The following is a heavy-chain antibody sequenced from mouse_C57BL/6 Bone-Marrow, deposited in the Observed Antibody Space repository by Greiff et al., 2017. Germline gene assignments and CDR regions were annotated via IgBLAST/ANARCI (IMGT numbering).Heavy chain of an antibody. CDR2: ISNLAYSI. Sequence: VMLVASGGGLVQPGGSLKLSCAASGFTFSDYGMAWVRQAPRKGPEWVAFISNLAYSIYYADTVTGRFTISRENAKNTLYLEMSSLRSEDTAMYYCARQRDDGYWYFDVWGTGTTVTVSS. J-gene: IGHJ1*03. CDR3: ARQRDDGYWYFDV. CDR1: GFTFSDYG. V-gene: IGHV5-15*01. D-gene: IGHD2-14*01.